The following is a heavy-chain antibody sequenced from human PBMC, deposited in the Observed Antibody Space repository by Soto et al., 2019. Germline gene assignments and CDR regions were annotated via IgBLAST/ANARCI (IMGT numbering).Heavy chain of an antibody. J-gene: IGHJ4*02. V-gene: IGHV3-7*01. CDR2: IKQDGSEK. CDR1: GFTFSDYY. D-gene: IGHD6-6*01. CDR3: TRSPIAAPDY. Sequence: EVQLVESGGGLVQPGGSLRLSCAASGFTFSDYYMSWVRQTPEKGLEWVATIKQDGSEKYYVDSVKGRFTISRDNANNSVYLQMSSLRDEDTAVYYCTRSPIAAPDYWGQGTLVTVSS.